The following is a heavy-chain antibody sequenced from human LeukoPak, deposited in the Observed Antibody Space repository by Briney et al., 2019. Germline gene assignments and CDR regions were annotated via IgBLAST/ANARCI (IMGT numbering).Heavy chain of an antibody. CDR2: INANSGGT. D-gene: IGHD2-2*01. CDR3: AREGRFCSSTSCYYYYYYLDV. Sequence: ASVKASCKASGYIFTGYYLQWVRQAPGQGLEWIGRINANSGGTNYAQKFQGRVTMTRDTSISTAYMELSRLRSDDTAVYYCAREGRFCSSTSCYYYYYYLDVWGKGTTVTVSS. V-gene: IGHV1-2*06. J-gene: IGHJ6*03. CDR1: GYIFTGYY.